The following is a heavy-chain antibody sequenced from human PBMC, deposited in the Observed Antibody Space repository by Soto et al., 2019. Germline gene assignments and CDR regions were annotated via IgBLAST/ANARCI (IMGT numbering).Heavy chain of an antibody. CDR2: ISGSGGTT. Sequence: GGSLRLSCAASGFTFSNAWMNWVRQAPGKGLEWVSGISGSGGTTYYADSVKGRFTISRDNSKNTLYLQMNSLRAEDTAVYYCAKSWWRGTTAMSDYWGQGTLVTVSS. D-gene: IGHD5-18*01. J-gene: IGHJ4*02. V-gene: IGHV3-23*01. CDR3: AKSWWRGTTAMSDY. CDR1: GFTFSNAW.